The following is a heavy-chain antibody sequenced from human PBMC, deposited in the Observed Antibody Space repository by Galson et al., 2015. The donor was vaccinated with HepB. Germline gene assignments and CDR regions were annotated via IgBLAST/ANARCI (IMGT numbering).Heavy chain of an antibody. V-gene: IGHV3-21*01. CDR3: ARGLRLAGYYDSSGYPLPS. D-gene: IGHD3-22*01. CDR1: GFTFSSYS. CDR2: ISSSSSYI. J-gene: IGHJ4*02. Sequence: SLRLSCAASGFTFSSYSMNWVRQAPGKGLEWVSSISSSSSYIYYADSVKGRFTISRDNAKNSLYLQMNSLRAEDTAVYYCARGLRLAGYYDSSGYPLPSWGQGTLVTVSS.